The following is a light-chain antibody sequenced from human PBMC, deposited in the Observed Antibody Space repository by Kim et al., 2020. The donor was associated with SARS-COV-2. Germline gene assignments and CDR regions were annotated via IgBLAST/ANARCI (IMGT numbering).Light chain of an antibody. J-gene: IGLJ3*02. Sequence: RQRVTIPCSGTISNIVNNAVTSYPQLTGTAPQLLIYYDDLQPSAVSDRFSGSKSGTTASLAISGLQSADEADYYCAAWDATLNGWVFGGGTQLTVL. CDR1: ISNIVNNA. CDR2: YDD. V-gene: IGLV1-36*01. CDR3: AAWDATLNGWV.